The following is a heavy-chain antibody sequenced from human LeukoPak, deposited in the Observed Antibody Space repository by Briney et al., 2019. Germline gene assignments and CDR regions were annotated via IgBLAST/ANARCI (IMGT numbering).Heavy chain of an antibody. CDR3: AKDSGIAVAGIFDY. Sequence: GRSLRLSCAASGFTFSSYGMHWVRQAPGKGLEWVAVISYDGSNKYYADSVKGRFTISRDNSKNTLYLRMNSLRAEDTAAYYCAKDSGIAVAGIFDYWGQGTLVTVSS. CDR1: GFTFSSYG. V-gene: IGHV3-30*18. J-gene: IGHJ4*02. D-gene: IGHD6-19*01. CDR2: ISYDGSNK.